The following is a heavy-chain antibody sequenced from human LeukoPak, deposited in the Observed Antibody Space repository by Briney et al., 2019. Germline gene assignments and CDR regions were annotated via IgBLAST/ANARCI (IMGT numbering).Heavy chain of an antibody. CDR2: ICYSGST. V-gene: IGHV4-31*02. J-gene: IGHJ5*02. CDR3: ARRIVVVPAAVWFDP. D-gene: IGHD2-2*01. CDR1: GFTFSSYA. Sequence: LRLSCAASGFTFSSYAMSWVRQAPGKGLEWVGYICYSGSTYYNPSLKSRVTISVDTSKNQFSLKLSSVTAADTAVYYCARRIVVVPAAVWFDPWGQGTLVTVSS.